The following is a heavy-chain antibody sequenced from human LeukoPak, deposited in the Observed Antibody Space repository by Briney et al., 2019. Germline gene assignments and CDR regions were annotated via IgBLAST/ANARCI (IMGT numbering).Heavy chain of an antibody. CDR3: ARDEISGYYVY. V-gene: IGHV3-7*01. D-gene: IGHD2/OR15-2a*01. CDR1: GLTFSHYW. J-gene: IGHJ4*02. CDR2: LKEDGSVK. Sequence: PGGSLSLSCEASGLTFSHYWMSWVRQAPGRGLEWVANLKEDGSVKQHADSVRGRFTISRDNAKGSVYLQMSSLKAEDSAVYYCARDEISGYYVYWGQGTLVTVSS.